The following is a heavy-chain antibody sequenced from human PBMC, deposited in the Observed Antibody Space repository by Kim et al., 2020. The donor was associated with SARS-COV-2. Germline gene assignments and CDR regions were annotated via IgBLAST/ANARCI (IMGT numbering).Heavy chain of an antibody. CDR1: GYTFTGYY. CDR3: ARAAPDCSGGSCYSERYFDY. J-gene: IGHJ4*02. V-gene: IGHV1-2*02. D-gene: IGHD2-15*01. Sequence: ASVKVSCKASGYTFTGYYMHWVRQAPGQGLEWMGWINPNSGGTNYAQKFQGRVTMTRDTSISTAYMELSRLRSDDTAVYYCARAAPDCSGGSCYSERYFDYWGQGTLVTVSS. CDR2: INPNSGGT.